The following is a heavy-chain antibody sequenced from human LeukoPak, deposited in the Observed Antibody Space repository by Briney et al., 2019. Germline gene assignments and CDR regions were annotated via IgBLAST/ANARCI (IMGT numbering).Heavy chain of an antibody. CDR1: LYTFTSYD. Sequence: ASVKVSCKTSLYTFTSYDINWVRQATGQGLEWMGGMDGSSGKTAYAQKFLGRVTITRNTSISTAYMELSSLTSEDTAVYYCARLYYYASSGYDALDIWGQGTMVTVSS. CDR3: ARLYYYASSGYDALDI. D-gene: IGHD3-22*01. J-gene: IGHJ3*02. V-gene: IGHV1-8*01. CDR2: MDGSSGKT.